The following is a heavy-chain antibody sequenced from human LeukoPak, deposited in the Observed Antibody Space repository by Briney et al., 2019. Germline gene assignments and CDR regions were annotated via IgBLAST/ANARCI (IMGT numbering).Heavy chain of an antibody. CDR2: ITGSGGNA. J-gene: IGHJ5*02. CDR1: GFTFANYA. CDR3: AKDANSSNWYNWFDP. Sequence: GGSLRLSCAASGFTFANYAMSWVRQAPGKGLEWVSAITGSGGNAYYAVSVKGRFTISRDNSKNTLYLQMNSLRVEDTAVYYCAKDANSSNWYNWFDPWGQGTLVTVSS. D-gene: IGHD2/OR15-2a*01. V-gene: IGHV3-23*01.